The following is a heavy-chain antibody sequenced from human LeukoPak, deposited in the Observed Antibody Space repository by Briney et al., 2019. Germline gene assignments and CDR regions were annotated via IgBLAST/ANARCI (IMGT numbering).Heavy chain of an antibody. CDR1: GLTFSVSA. CDR3: THPAYYYNVDV. D-gene: IGHD6-25*01. J-gene: IGHJ6*03. Sequence: PGGSLRLSCSASGLTFSVSAIHWVRQASGKGLEWVSRIKTKADNYATAYAASVKGRFTIFRDDSTNTAYLQMNSLKTEDTAVYYCTHPAYYYNVDVWGKGTTVTVS. CDR2: IKTKADNYAT. V-gene: IGHV3-73*01.